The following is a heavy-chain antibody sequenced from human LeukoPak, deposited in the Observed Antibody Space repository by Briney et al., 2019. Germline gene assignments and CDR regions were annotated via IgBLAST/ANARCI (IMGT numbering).Heavy chain of an antibody. V-gene: IGHV3-21*06. CDR3: ARNGDYYDSSGLLFDY. J-gene: IGHJ4*02. D-gene: IGHD3-22*01. CDR2: ITTTGGSL. CDR1: GFSFSRYN. Sequence: GGSLRLSCAASGFSFSRYNMYWVRQAPGQGLEWVSSITTTGGSLYYGDSVRGRFTISRDNAENSLYLQMNNLRAEDTAVYYCARNGDYYDSSGLLFDYWGQGTLVTVSS.